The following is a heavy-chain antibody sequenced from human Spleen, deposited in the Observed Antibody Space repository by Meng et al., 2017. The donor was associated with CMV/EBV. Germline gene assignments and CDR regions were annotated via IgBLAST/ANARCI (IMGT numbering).Heavy chain of an antibody. CDR2: IDPSGATT. Sequence: FTHYFLHWVRQAPGQGLEWMGMIDPSGATTTYAQKFQGRVTMTRDTSASTVYMELSGLRSEDTAVYYCARDLQYCNGGNCFSGWFDPWGQGTLVTVSS. D-gene: IGHD2-15*01. J-gene: IGHJ5*02. V-gene: IGHV1-46*01. CDR1: FTHYF. CDR3: ARDLQYCNGGNCFSGWFDP.